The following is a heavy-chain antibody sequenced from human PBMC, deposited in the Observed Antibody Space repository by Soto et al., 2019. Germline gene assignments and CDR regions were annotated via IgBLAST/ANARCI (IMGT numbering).Heavy chain of an antibody. CDR3: ASVTLRGYSYAPSAEVDY. D-gene: IGHD5-18*01. Sequence: QLQLQESGPGLVKPSETLSLTCTVSGGSISSSSYYWGWIRQPPGKGLEWIGSIYYSGSTYYNPSLKSRVTISVDTSKNQFSLKLSSVTAADTAVYYCASVTLRGYSYAPSAEVDYWGQGTLVTVSS. CDR1: GGSISSSSYY. CDR2: IYYSGST. V-gene: IGHV4-39*01. J-gene: IGHJ4*02.